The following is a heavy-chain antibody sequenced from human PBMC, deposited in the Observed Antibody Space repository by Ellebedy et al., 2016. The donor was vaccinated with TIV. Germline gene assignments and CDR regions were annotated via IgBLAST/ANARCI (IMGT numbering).Heavy chain of an antibody. Sequence: GESLKISXSASGFTFSSYAMHWVRQAPGKGLEYVSAISSNGGSTYYADSVKSRFTISRDNSKNTLYLQMSSLRAEDTAVYYCVKDGAPWADCSGGSCYSVLYAFDIWGQGTMVTVSS. J-gene: IGHJ3*02. D-gene: IGHD2-15*01. CDR3: VKDGAPWADCSGGSCYSVLYAFDI. CDR1: GFTFSSYA. V-gene: IGHV3-64D*06. CDR2: ISSNGGST.